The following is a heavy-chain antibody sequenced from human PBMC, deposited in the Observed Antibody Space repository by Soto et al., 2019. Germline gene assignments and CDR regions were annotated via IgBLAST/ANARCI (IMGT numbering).Heavy chain of an antibody. Sequence: QVQLQESGPGLVKPSGTLSLTCAVSGDSISSDKWWSWVRQPQGKGLEWIGEIHHSGRTNYNPSLKSRVTILVEKSKNQVSLELSSMTAADTGVYYCARGGDWQFDYWGQGTLVTVS. V-gene: IGHV4-4*02. CDR2: IHHSGRT. J-gene: IGHJ4*02. CDR3: ARGGDWQFDY. D-gene: IGHD2-21*02. CDR1: GDSISSDKW.